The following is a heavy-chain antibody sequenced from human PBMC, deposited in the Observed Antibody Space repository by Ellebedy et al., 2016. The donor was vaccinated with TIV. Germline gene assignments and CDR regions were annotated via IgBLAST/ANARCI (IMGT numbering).Heavy chain of an antibody. Sequence: AASVKVSCKASGYTFTSYYMHWVRQAPGQGLEWMGIINPSGGSTTYAQKLQGRVTMTRDASTSTVYMELSSLRSEDTAVYYCARARSSGWLHTPDYWGQGTLVTVSS. V-gene: IGHV1-46*04. D-gene: IGHD6-19*01. CDR3: ARARSSGWLHTPDY. CDR2: INPSGGST. CDR1: GYTFTSYY. J-gene: IGHJ4*02.